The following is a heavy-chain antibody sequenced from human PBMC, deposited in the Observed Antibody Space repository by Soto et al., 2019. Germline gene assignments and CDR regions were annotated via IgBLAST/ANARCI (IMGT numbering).Heavy chain of an antibody. V-gene: IGHV1-8*01. D-gene: IGHD5-12*01. CDR2: MNPNSGNT. CDR1: GYTFTSYD. J-gene: IGHJ6*03. CDR3: ARVRIVATTLGYYYYYYMDV. Sequence: QVQLVQSGAEVKKPGASVKVSCKASGYTFTSYDINWVRQATGQGLEWMGWMNPNSGNTGYAQKFQGRVTMTRNTSISTAYMELSSLRSEDTAVYYCARVRIVATTLGYYYYYYMDVWGKGTTVTVSS.